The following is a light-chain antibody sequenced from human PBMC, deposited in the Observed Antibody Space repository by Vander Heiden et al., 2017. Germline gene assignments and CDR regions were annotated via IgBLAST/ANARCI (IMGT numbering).Light chain of an antibody. Sequence: IVLTQSPATLPLSPGERATLSCRASQSVSSYLAWYQQKPGQAPRLLIYDASNRATGIPARFSGSGSGTDCTLTISSLEPEDFAVYYCQQRSNWPPITFGQGTRLGIK. V-gene: IGKV3-11*01. CDR1: QSVSSY. J-gene: IGKJ5*01. CDR3: QQRSNWPPIT. CDR2: DAS.